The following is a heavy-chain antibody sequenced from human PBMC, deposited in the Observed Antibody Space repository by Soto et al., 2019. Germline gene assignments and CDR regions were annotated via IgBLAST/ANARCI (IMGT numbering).Heavy chain of an antibody. J-gene: IGHJ6*02. CDR2: IYPADSDT. CDR1: GYRFPSDW. V-gene: IGHV5-51*01. CDR3: ARIPHSTKTHSDRTFRLDV. D-gene: IGHD2-2*01. Sequence: PGESLKISCNGSGYRFPSDWIGWVRQMPGKGLEWMGSIYPADSDTRYSPSFEGQVTISADKSIRTAYLQWSSLKASDSAIYYCARIPHSTKTHSDRTFRLDVSGEGTTVDVS.